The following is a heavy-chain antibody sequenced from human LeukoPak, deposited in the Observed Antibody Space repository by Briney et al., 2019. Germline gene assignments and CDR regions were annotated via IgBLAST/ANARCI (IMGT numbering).Heavy chain of an antibody. CDR3: ARGNSPTPWFDP. Sequence: SETLSLTCTVSGGSISSYCWTWIRQPPGKGLEWIGYIYYSETTRYNPSLKSRVTISVDTSKNQFSLNLSSVTAADTAVYYCARGNSPTPWFDPWGQGTLVTVSS. J-gene: IGHJ5*02. D-gene: IGHD1/OR15-1a*01. V-gene: IGHV4-59*01. CDR2: IYYSETT. CDR1: GGSISSYC.